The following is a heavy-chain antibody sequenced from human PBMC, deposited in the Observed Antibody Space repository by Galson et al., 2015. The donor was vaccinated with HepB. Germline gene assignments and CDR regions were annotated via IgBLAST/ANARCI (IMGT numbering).Heavy chain of an antibody. CDR3: ARGGGYSYGYSSYFDY. CDR2: INPNSGGT. J-gene: IGHJ4*02. CDR1: GYTFTGYY. Sequence: SVKVSCKASGYTFTGYYMHWVRQAPGQGLEWMGWINPNSGGTNYAQKFQGWVTMTRDTSISTAYMELSRLRSDDTAVYYCARGGGYSYGYSSYFDYWGQGTLVTVSS. D-gene: IGHD5-18*01. V-gene: IGHV1-2*04.